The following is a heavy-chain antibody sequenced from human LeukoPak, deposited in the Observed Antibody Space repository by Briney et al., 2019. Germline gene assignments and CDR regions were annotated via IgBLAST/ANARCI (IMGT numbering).Heavy chain of an antibody. V-gene: IGHV4-34*01. CDR1: GGSFSGYY. CDR3: ARGRTGTFDY. D-gene: IGHD1-7*01. CDR2: INHSGST. J-gene: IGHJ4*02. Sequence: KPSETLSLTCAVYGGSFSGYYWSWIRQPPGKGLEWIGEINHSGSTNYNPSLKSRVTISVDTSKNQFSLKLSSVTAADTAVYYCARGRTGTFDYWGQGTLVTVSS.